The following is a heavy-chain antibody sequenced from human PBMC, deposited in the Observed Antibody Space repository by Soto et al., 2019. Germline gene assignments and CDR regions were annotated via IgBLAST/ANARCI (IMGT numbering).Heavy chain of an antibody. CDR2: ISPSGSP. V-gene: IGHV4-39*01. D-gene: IGHD3-16*01. CDR3: ARQGGSRWFDP. CDR1: GVSLNSRSYY. J-gene: IGHJ5*02. Sequence: QLQLQESGPGLVKPSETLSLTCTVSGVSLNSRSYYWAWIRQSPGKGLEWIGGISPSGSPYSNPSLNSRVTISVDTSKNQFSLKLTSVTAADSGVYYCARQGGSRWFDPWGRGTLVTVSS.